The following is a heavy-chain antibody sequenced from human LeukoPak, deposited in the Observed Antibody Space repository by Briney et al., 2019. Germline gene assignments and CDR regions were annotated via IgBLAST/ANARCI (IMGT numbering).Heavy chain of an antibody. J-gene: IGHJ4*02. V-gene: IGHV3-30*18. CDR1: GFTFSSYG. CDR3: AKDLDIVVAPAAEAENDY. CDR2: ISYDGSNK. D-gene: IGHD2-2*03. Sequence: GGSLRLSCAASGFTFSSYGMHWVRQAPGKGLEWVAVISYDGSNKYYADSVKGRFTISRDNSKNTLYLQMNSLRAEDTAVYYCAKDLDIVVAPAAEAENDYWGQGTLVTVSS.